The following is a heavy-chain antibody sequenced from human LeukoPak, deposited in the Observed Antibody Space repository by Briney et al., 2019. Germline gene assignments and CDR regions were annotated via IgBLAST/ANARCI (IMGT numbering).Heavy chain of an antibody. D-gene: IGHD3-22*01. CDR2: ITNNGRKT. J-gene: IGHJ4*02. Sequence: GGSLRLSCAASGFIFNDYFMGWIRQTPGKGLEWVSYITNNGRKTYYADSMKGRFTISGDNAKNSLYLQMNSLRAEDTALYYCARAGMDSRGYYQGFDYWGQGTLVTVSS. CDR3: ARAGMDSRGYYQGFDY. V-gene: IGHV3-11*04. CDR1: GFIFNDYF.